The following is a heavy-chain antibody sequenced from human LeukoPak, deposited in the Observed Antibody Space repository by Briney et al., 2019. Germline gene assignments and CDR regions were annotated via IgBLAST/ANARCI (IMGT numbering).Heavy chain of an antibody. J-gene: IGHJ4*02. CDR2: IYYSGST. CDR3: VMGGGLGIVDY. CDR1: GGSISSYY. D-gene: IGHD7-27*01. V-gene: IGHV4-59*01. Sequence: SETLSLTCTVSGGSISSYYWSWIRQPPGKGLEWTGYIYYSGSTNYNPSLKSRVTISVDTSKNQFSLKLSSVTAADTAVYYCVMGGGLGIVDYWGQGTLVTVSS.